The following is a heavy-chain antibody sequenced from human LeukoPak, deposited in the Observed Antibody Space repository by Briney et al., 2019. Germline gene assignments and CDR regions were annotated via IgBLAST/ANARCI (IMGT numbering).Heavy chain of an antibody. Sequence: GGSLRLSCAASGFTFSSYAMSWVRQAPGKGLEWVSAISGSGGSTYYADSVKGRFTISRDNSKNTLYLQMTSLRAEDTAVYYCATPLEAAYRTSNDYWGQGTLVTVSS. D-gene: IGHD2-15*01. V-gene: IGHV3-23*01. CDR3: ATPLEAAYRTSNDY. CDR2: ISGSGGST. CDR1: GFTFSSYA. J-gene: IGHJ4*02.